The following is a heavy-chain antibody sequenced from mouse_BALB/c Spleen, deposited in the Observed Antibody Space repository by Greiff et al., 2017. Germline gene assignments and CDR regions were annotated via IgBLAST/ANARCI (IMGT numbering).Heavy chain of an antibody. D-gene: IGHD2-4*01. Sequence: VQLQQSGSVLVRPGASVKLSCKASGYTFTSSWMHWAKQRPGQGLEWIGEIHPNSGNTNYNEKFKGKATLTVDTSSSTAYVDLSSLTSEDSAVYYCATYDYDGFAYWGQGTLVTVSA. CDR2: IHPNSGNT. V-gene: IGHV1S130*01. J-gene: IGHJ3*01. CDR3: ATYDYDGFAY. CDR1: GYTFTSSW.